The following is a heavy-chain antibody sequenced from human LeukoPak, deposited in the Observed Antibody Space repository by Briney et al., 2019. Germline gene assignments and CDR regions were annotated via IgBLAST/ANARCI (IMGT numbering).Heavy chain of an antibody. D-gene: IGHD2-15*01. CDR3: AGYFCSGGSCYRYFDY. J-gene: IGHJ4*02. Sequence: PGGSLRLSCAASGFTFSSYAMSWVRQPPGKGLEWVSTISGSGGGTYYADSGKGRFTISRDNSKNTLYLQMNSLRPEDTAVYYCAGYFCSGGSCYRYFDYWGQGTLVTVSS. CDR2: ISGSGGGT. V-gene: IGHV3-23*01. CDR1: GFTFSSYA.